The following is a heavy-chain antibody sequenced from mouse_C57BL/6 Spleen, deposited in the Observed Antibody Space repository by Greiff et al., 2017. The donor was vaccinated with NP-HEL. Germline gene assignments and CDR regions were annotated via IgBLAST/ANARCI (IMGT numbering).Heavy chain of an antibody. CDR3: AIDGYYVDYAMDY. CDR1: GFSLTSYG. Sequence: VKLVESGPGLVAPSQSLSITCTVSGFSLTSYGVDWVRQSPGKGLEWLGVIWGVGSTNYNSALKSRLSISKDNSKSQVFLKMNSLQTDDTAMYYLAIDGYYVDYAMDYWGQGTSVTVSS. J-gene: IGHJ4*01. D-gene: IGHD2-3*01. V-gene: IGHV2-6*01. CDR2: IWGVGST.